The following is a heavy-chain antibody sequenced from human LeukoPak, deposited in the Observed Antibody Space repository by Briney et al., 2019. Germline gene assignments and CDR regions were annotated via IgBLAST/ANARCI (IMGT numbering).Heavy chain of an antibody. CDR3: ARAGVLGVRQLDV. V-gene: IGHV4-59*01. CDR1: GGSISSYY. Sequence: SETLSLTCTVSGGSISSYYWSWIRQPPGKGLEWIGYIYYSGSTNYNPSLKSRVTISVDTSKNQFSLKLSSVTAADTAVYYCARAGVLGVRQLDVWGKGTTVTISS. D-gene: IGHD3-10*01. CDR2: IYYSGST. J-gene: IGHJ6*04.